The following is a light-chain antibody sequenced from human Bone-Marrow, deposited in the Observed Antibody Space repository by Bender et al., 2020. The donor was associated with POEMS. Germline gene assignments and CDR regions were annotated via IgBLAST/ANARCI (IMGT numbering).Light chain of an antibody. V-gene: IGLV2-23*02. CDR3: CSYTGRTPYV. Sequence: QSALTQTASVSGSPGQSITISCTGTSSDVGSYNLVSWYQQHPGKAPKLMISQVSQRPSGVSDRFSGYKSGNTAFLTISGLQAEDEADYYCCSYTGRTPYVFGTGTKVTVL. CDR1: SSDVGSYNL. J-gene: IGLJ1*01. CDR2: QVS.